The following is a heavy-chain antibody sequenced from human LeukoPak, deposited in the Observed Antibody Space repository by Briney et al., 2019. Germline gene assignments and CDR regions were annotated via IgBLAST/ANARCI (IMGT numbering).Heavy chain of an antibody. CDR3: AKTRPWLVPSDFDY. J-gene: IGHJ4*02. CDR1: GFTFSSYA. V-gene: IGHV3-23*01. D-gene: IGHD6-19*01. Sequence: PGGSLRPSCAASGFTFSSYAMSWVRQAPGKGLEWASAISGSGGSTYYADSVKGRLTISRDNSKNTLYLQMNSLRAEDTAVYYCAKTRPWLVPSDFDYWGQGTLVTVSS. CDR2: ISGSGGST.